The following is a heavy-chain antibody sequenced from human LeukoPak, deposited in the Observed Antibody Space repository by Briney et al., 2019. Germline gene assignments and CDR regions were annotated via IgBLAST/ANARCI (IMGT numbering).Heavy chain of an antibody. D-gene: IGHD6-13*01. CDR2: ISYRGNT. J-gene: IGHJ6*02. Sequence: SETLSLTCTVSGGSISSYFWSWIRQPPGKGLEWIGFISYRGNTNYNPSLKSRVTLSVDASKNQFSLKLSSVTAADTAVYYCAKLRQQLAIYYYYYGMDVWGQGTTVTVSS. CDR1: GGSISSYF. CDR3: AKLRQQLAIYYYYYGMDV. V-gene: IGHV4-59*08.